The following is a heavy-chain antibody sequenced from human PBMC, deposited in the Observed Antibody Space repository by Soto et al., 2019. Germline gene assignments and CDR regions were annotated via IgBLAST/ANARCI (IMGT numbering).Heavy chain of an antibody. V-gene: IGHV4-34*01. CDR2: INHSGST. J-gene: IGHJ4*02. CDR3: ARDKITGLFDY. CDR1: GGSFSGYY. D-gene: IGHD2-8*02. Sequence: QVQLQQWGAGLLKPSETLSLTCAVYGGSFSGYYWTWIRQPPGTGLEWIGEINHSGSTNYNPSHKSRVTISVDTSKNLFSLKLTSVTAAATAVYYCARDKITGLFDYWGQGTLVTVSS.